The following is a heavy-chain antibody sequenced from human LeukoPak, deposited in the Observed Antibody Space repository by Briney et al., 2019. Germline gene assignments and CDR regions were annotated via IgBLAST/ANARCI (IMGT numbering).Heavy chain of an antibody. Sequence: SETLSLTCTVSGGSISSGGYYWSWIRQHPGKGLEWIGYIYYSGSTYYNPSLKSRVTISVDTSKNQFSLKLSSVTAADTAVYYCARERIRGWDRHGRAFDIWGQGTMVTVS. D-gene: IGHD1-26*01. CDR2: IYYSGST. CDR1: GGSISSGGYY. CDR3: ARERIRGWDRHGRAFDI. V-gene: IGHV4-31*03. J-gene: IGHJ3*02.